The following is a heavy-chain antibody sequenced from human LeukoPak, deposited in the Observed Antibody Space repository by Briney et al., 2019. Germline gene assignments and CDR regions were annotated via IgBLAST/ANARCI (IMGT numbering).Heavy chain of an antibody. CDR1: GGSISSYY. D-gene: IGHD1-26*01. CDR3: ARWAHPYSGSYFDY. J-gene: IGHJ4*02. Sequence: SETLSLTCTVSGGSISSYYWSWIRQPAGKGVERIGRIYTSGSTNYNPSLKSRVTMSVDTSKNQFSLKLSSVTAADTAVYYCARWAHPYSGSYFDYWGQGTLVTVSS. CDR2: IYTSGST. V-gene: IGHV4-4*07.